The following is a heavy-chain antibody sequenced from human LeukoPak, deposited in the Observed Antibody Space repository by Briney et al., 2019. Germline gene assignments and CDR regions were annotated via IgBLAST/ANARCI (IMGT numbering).Heavy chain of an antibody. CDR3: ARDIAISQFDY. Sequence: ASVKVSCKASGYTFTSYGISWVRQAPGQGLEWMGWISAYNGNTNYAQKLQGRVTMTIDTSTSTAYMELRSLTFDDTALYYCARDIAISQFDYWGQGTLVTVSS. V-gene: IGHV1-18*01. CDR1: GYTFTSYG. J-gene: IGHJ4*02. CDR2: ISAYNGNT. D-gene: IGHD3-9*01.